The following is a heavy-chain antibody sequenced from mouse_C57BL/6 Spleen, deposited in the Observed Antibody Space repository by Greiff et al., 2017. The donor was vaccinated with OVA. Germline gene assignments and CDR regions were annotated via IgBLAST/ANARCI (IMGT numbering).Heavy chain of an antibody. CDR3: ARGSSGFDY. J-gene: IGHJ2*01. CDR1: GYAFSSSW. CDR2: IYPGDGDT. V-gene: IGHV1-82*01. D-gene: IGHD3-2*02. Sequence: VQLQESGPELVKPGASVKISCKASGYAFSSSWMNWVKQRPGKGLEWIGRIYPGDGDTNYNGKFKGKATLTADKSSSTAYMQLSSLTSEDSAVYFCARGSSGFDYWGQGTTLTVSS.